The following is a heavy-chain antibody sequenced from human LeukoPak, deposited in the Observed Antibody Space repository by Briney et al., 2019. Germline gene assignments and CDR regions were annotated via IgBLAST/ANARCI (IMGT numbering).Heavy chain of an antibody. V-gene: IGHV1-2*02. D-gene: IGHD4-17*01. CDR2: INPNRGDT. CDR1: GYTFTNNY. Sequence: ASVRVPCKASGYTFTNNYIHWVRQAPGHGLEWMGWINPNRGDTNYAQKFQGRVTITRDTSISTAFMELTRLTSDDTAVYYCTRDLLGFATTPLSGWGQGTLVTVSS. J-gene: IGHJ4*02. CDR3: TRDLLGFATTPLSG.